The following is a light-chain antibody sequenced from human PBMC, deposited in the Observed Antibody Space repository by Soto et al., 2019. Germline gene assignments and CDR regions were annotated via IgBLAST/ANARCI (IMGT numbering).Light chain of an antibody. Sequence: EIVMTQSPATLSVSPGERATLSCRASQSVSSNLAWYHQKPGQAPRLLIYGASTRATGLPARFSGSGSGTEFTLTISGLQSEDFAVYYCQQYNNWPHTFGQGTKVEIK. CDR2: GAS. J-gene: IGKJ1*01. CDR1: QSVSSN. CDR3: QQYNNWPHT. V-gene: IGKV3-15*01.